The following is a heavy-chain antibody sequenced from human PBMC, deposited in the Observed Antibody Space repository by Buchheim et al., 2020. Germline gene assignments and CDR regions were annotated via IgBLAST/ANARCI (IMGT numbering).Heavy chain of an antibody. V-gene: IGHV3-33*01. D-gene: IGHD4-23*01. CDR1: GFTFSSYG. CDR3: ARDFEHDYGGFTFDP. CDR2: IWYDGSNK. Sequence: QVQLVESGGGVVQPGRSLRLSCAASGFTFSSYGMHWVRQAPGKGLEWVAVIWYDGSNKYYADSVKGRFTISRDNSKNSLYLQMNSLRAEDTAVYYCARDFEHDYGGFTFDPWGQGTL. J-gene: IGHJ5*02.